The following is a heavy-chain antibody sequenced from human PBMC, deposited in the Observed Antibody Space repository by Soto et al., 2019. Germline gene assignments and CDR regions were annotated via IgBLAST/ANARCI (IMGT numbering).Heavy chain of an antibody. J-gene: IGHJ6*02. CDR2: SIPIFSTA. CDR1: GGTFSSYA. D-gene: IGHD6-6*01. CDR3: AQSIAARPGYYGMDV. Sequence: SVKVSCKASGGTFSSYAISWVRQAPGQGLEWMGGSIPIFSTANYAQKFQGRVTITADESTSTAYMELSSLRSEDTAVYYCAQSIAARPGYYGMDVWGQGTTVTVSS. V-gene: IGHV1-69*13.